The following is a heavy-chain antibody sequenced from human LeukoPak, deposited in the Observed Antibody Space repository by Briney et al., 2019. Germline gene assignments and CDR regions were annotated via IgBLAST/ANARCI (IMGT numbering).Heavy chain of an antibody. J-gene: IGHJ4*02. CDR2: IRSNTYGGTA. CDR3: AKDLYGDYDFDC. CDR1: GFTFGDYA. V-gene: IGHV3-49*03. D-gene: IGHD4-17*01. Sequence: GGSLRLSCTASGFTFGDYAMSWFRQAPGKGLEWVGFIRSNTYGGTAEYAASVKGRFTISRDDSKSIAYLQLNSLRAEDTAVYYCAKDLYGDYDFDCWGQGTLVTVSS.